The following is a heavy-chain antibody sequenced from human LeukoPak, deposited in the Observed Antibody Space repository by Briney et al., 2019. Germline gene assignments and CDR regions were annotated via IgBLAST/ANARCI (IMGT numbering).Heavy chain of an antibody. CDR1: GGSISSGGYS. J-gene: IGHJ5*02. D-gene: IGHD3-10*01. V-gene: IGHV4-30-2*02. CDR2: IYYSGST. CDR3: ASSGSYGPYNWFDP. Sequence: SQTLSLTCAVSGGSISSGGYSWSWIRQPPGKGLEWIGYIYYSGSTNYNPSLKSRVTISVDTSKNQFSLKLSSVTAADTAVYYCASSGSYGPYNWFDPWGQGTLVTVSS.